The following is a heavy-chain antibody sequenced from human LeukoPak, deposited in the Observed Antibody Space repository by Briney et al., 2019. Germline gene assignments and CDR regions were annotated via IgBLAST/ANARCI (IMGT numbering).Heavy chain of an antibody. CDR1: EFTFSSYG. Sequence: GGSLRLSCAASEFTFSSYGMHWVRQAPGQGLEWMGIINPSGGSTSYAQKFQGRVTMTRDTSTSTVYMELSSLRSEDTAVYYCARGGDIAVVPAAMVGPWGQGTLVTVSS. CDR2: INPSGGST. D-gene: IGHD2-2*01. V-gene: IGHV1-46*01. J-gene: IGHJ5*02. CDR3: ARGGDIAVVPAAMVGP.